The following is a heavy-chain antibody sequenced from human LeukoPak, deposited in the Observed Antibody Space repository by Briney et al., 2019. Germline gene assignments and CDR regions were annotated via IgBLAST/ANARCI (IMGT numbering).Heavy chain of an antibody. CDR3: TKGRGI. CDR2: LYTSGSM. V-gene: IGHV4-4*08. Sequence: GSLRLSCAASGFTFDDYTMHWVRQAPGKGLEWIGHLYTSGSMSYNPSLKSRVTISVDTSKNQFSLKLTSVTAADTAVYYCTKGRGIWGQGTLVTVSS. CDR1: GFTFDDYT. J-gene: IGHJ4*02. D-gene: IGHD3-10*01.